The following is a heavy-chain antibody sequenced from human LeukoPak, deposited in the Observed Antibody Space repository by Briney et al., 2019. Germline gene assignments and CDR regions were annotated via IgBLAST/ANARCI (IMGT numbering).Heavy chain of an antibody. D-gene: IGHD4-17*01. CDR1: GFTFSSFW. J-gene: IGHJ4*02. V-gene: IGHV3-74*01. Sequence: GGSLRLSCAASGFTFSSFWMHWVRQVPGKGLVWVSGLNSDGSTTGYADSVRGRFTISRDNAKSTLYLQMNSLRAEDTAVYYCARGGYGAHMGWGQGTLVTVSP. CDR3: ARGGYGAHMG. CDR2: LNSDGSTT.